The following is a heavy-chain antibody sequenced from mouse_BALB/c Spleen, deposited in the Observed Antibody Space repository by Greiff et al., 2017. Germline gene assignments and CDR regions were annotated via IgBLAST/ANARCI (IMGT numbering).Heavy chain of an antibody. CDR1: GYTFTEYT. CDR2: INPNNGGT. V-gene: IGHV1-18*01. CDR3: ARSDYDYFPWFAY. Sequence: EVQLVESGPELVKPGASVKISCKTSGYTFTEYTMHWVKQSHGKSLEWIGGINPNNGGTSYNQKFKGKATLTVDKSSSTAYMELRSLTSEDSAVYYCARSDYDYFPWFAYWGQGTLVTVSA. D-gene: IGHD2-4*01. J-gene: IGHJ3*01.